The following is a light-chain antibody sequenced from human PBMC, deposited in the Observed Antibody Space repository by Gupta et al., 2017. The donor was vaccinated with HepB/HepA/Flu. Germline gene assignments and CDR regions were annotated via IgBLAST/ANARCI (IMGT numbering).Light chain of an antibody. V-gene: IGKV3-20*01. J-gene: IGKJ2*01. CDR2: DAS. Sequence: EIVLTPSPGTLSLSPGDRATLSSLASQSVRNNYLAWYQQKPGQAPKLLIFDASRRATGVPDRFSGSGSGTDFTLTINRLEPEDFAVYWCQHDSSSPYTFGQGTTVDIK. CDR3: QHDSSSPYT. CDR1: QSVRNNY.